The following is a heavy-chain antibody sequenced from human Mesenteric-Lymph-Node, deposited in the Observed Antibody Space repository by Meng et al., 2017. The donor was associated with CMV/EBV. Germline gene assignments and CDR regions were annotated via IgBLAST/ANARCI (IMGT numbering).Heavy chain of an antibody. Sequence: SETLSLTCTVSGGSISSSSYYWGWIRQPPGKGLEWIGSIYYSGSTYYNPSLKSRVTISVDTSKNQFSLKVRSVTAADTAVYYCARDTGTPPWCDPWGQGILVTVSS. V-gene: IGHV4-39*07. CDR1: GGSISSSSYY. CDR3: ARDTGTPPWCDP. J-gene: IGHJ5*02. CDR2: IYYSGST. D-gene: IGHD1-1*01.